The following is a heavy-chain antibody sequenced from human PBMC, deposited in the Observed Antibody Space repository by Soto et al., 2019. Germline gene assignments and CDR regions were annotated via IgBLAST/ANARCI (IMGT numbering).Heavy chain of an antibody. CDR1: GGSISSYY. D-gene: IGHD5-12*01. CDR2: IYYSGST. J-gene: IGHJ4*02. Sequence: SETLSLTCTVSGGSISSYYWSWIRQPPGKGLEWIGYIYYSGSTNYNPSLKSRVTISVDTSKNQFSLKLSSVTAADTAVYYCARQVHSGYDFYYFDYWGQGTLVTVSS. V-gene: IGHV4-59*08. CDR3: ARQVHSGYDFYYFDY.